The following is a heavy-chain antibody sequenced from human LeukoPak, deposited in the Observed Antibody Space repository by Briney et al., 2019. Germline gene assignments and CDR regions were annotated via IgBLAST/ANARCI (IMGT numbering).Heavy chain of an antibody. CDR3: AKDLWPYEGYYFDY. CDR2: MSGSGGST. J-gene: IGHJ4*02. Sequence: PGGSLRLSCAASGFTFSSYAMSWVRQAPGKGLEWVSAMSGSGGSTYYADSVKGRFTISRDNSKNTLYLQMNSLRAEDTAVYYCAKDLWPYEGYYFDYWGQGTLVTVSS. V-gene: IGHV3-23*01. CDR1: GFTFSSYA. D-gene: IGHD3-3*01.